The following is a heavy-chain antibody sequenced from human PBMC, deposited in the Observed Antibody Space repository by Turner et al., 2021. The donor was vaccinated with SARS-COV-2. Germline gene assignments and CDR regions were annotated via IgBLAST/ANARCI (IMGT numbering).Heavy chain of an antibody. Sequence: QVHLLQSGAEVKKPGASVKVSCKVSGYTLSELSIHWVRQAPGKGPEWMAGFNPEDGEPIYAQMFQGRFSLTEDTSTDTLYMELSSLRSEDTAVYYCATSWELPDAYFDSWGQGTLVTVSS. D-gene: IGHD1-7*01. CDR2: FNPEDGEP. CDR1: GYTLSELS. V-gene: IGHV1-24*01. J-gene: IGHJ4*02. CDR3: ATSWELPDAYFDS.